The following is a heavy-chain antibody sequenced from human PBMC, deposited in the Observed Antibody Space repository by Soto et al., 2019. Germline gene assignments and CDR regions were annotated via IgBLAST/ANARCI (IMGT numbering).Heavy chain of an antibody. J-gene: IGHJ4*02. CDR2: ISYDGNNK. V-gene: IGHV3-30*03. CDR3: AHPGGYCSGGTCVTADY. CDR1: GFTFSSYG. Sequence: VQLVESGGGVVQPGMALKLSCEASGFTFSSYGMHWVRQAPGKGLEWLTVISYDGNNKSYADSVKGRFTISRDNSKNTLYLHMNSLRPEDTAVYYCAHPGGYCSGGTCVTADYWGQGTLVTVSS. D-gene: IGHD2-15*01.